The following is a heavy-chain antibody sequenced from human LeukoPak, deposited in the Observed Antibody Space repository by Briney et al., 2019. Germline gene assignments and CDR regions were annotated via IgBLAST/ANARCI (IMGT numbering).Heavy chain of an antibody. V-gene: IGHV3-74*01. CDR1: GFTFSSYW. Sequence: GGSLRLSCAASGFTFSSYWMHGVRQAPGKGLGWVSRIDTDGSINYADSVKGRFTISRDNANNTLYLQMNSLRAEDTAVYYCARQGWTVTTFFDYWGQGTLVTVSS. CDR2: IDTDGSI. D-gene: IGHD4-17*01. J-gene: IGHJ4*02. CDR3: ARQGWTVTTFFDY.